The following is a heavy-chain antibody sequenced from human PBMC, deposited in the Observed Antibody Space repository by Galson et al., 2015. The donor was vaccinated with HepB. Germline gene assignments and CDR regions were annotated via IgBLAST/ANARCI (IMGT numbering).Heavy chain of an antibody. Sequence: SVKVSCKASGYTFTSYYMHWVRQAPGQGLEWMGWINPNSGGTNYAQKFQGRVTMTRDTSISTAYMELSRLRSDDTAVYYCARELHSSSWLDYWGQGTLVTVSS. D-gene: IGHD6-13*01. V-gene: IGHV1-2*02. CDR2: INPNSGGT. CDR1: GYTFTSYY. J-gene: IGHJ4*02. CDR3: ARELHSSSWLDY.